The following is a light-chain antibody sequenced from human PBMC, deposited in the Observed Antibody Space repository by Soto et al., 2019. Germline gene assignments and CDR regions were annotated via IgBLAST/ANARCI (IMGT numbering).Light chain of an antibody. CDR2: GNS. Sequence: QDVVTQPPSVSGAPGQRVTISCTGSSSNIGAGYDVHWYQQLPGTAPKLLIYGNSNRPSGVPDRFSGSKSGTSASLAITGLQAEDEADYYCQSYDSSLSGLVFGTGTKLTVL. J-gene: IGLJ1*01. CDR3: QSYDSSLSGLV. V-gene: IGLV1-40*01. CDR1: SSNIGAGYD.